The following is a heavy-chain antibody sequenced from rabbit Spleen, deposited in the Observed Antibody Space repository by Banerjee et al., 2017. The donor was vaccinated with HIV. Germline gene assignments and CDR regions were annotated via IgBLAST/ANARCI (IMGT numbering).Heavy chain of an antibody. D-gene: IGHD6-1*01. CDR2: IYAGSSGLT. CDR1: GFSFSSSYW. Sequence: QSLEESGGDLVKPGASLTLTCTASGFSFSSSYWICWVRQAPGKGLEWIACIYAGSSGLTYYASWAKGRFTISKTSSTTVTLQMTSLTAADTATYLCATGASADGYANDYLWGPGTLVTVS. CDR3: ATGASADGYANDYL. J-gene: IGHJ6*01. V-gene: IGHV1S40*01.